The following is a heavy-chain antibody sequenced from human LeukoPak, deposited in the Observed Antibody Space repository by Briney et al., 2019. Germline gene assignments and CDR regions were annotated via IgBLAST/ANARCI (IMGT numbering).Heavy chain of an antibody. V-gene: IGHV3-20*04. CDR3: ARVGGIYYEGDAFDI. D-gene: IGHD1-26*01. Sequence: PGGSLRLSCAPSGLPFVDFGMGWVRHGPGRGRGWVSGINWNGGSTGYADSVKGRFTISRDNAKNSLYLQMNSLRAEDTAFYYCARVGGIYYEGDAFDIWGQGTMVTVSS. CDR1: GLPFVDFG. J-gene: IGHJ3*02. CDR2: INWNGGST.